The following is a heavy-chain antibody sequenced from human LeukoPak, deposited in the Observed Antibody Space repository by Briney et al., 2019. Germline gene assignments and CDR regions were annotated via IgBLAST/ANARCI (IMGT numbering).Heavy chain of an antibody. J-gene: IGHJ4*02. CDR3: TTEQPYQRKDY. Sequence: PGGSQRLSCAASGFTFSTYAMTWVRQAPGKGLEWVSGINSNGDEIYYADSVRGRFTISRDNSNNALYLQMDSLKTEDTAVYYCTTEQPYQRKDYWGQGTLVIVSS. D-gene: IGHD6-25*01. CDR2: INSNGDEI. CDR1: GFTFSTYA. V-gene: IGHV3-23*01.